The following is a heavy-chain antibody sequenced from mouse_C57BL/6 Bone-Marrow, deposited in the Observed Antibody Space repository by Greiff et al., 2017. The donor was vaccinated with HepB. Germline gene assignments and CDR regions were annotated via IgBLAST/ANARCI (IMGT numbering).Heavy chain of an antibody. V-gene: IGHV1-74*01. J-gene: IGHJ3*01. Sequence: QVQLKQPGAELVKPGASVKVSCKASGYTFTSYWMHWVKQRPGQGLEWIGRIHPSDSDTNYNQKFKGKATLTVDKSSSTAYMQLSSLTSEDSAVYYCAIGRGYYGNYGAYWGQGTLVTVSA. D-gene: IGHD2-1*01. CDR3: AIGRGYYGNYGAY. CDR1: GYTFTSYW. CDR2: IHPSDSDT.